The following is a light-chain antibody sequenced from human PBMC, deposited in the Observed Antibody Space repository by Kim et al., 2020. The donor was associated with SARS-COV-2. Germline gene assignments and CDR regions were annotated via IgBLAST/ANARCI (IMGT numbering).Light chain of an antibody. J-gene: IGKJ1*01. V-gene: IGKV1-5*01. CDR2: DAS. CDR1: QTISSW. CDR3: QEYESDSWT. Sequence: VDRVTITCRASQTISSWLAWYQQKPGNAPSLLIYDASSLERGVPSRFSGSGSGTEFTLTITSLQPDDVATYYCQEYESDSWTFGQGTKVDIK.